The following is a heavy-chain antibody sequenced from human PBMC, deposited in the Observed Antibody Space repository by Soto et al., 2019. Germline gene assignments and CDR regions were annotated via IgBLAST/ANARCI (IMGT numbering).Heavy chain of an antibody. CDR2: IYYTGTT. D-gene: IGHD3-22*01. Sequence: SLTCTVSGYSISRYYWSWIRQPPGKGLEWIGYIYYTGTTNYNPSLKSRLTISVDTSKNQFSLRLTSVTAADTAVYYCARQGYYDSSGYDAFDLWGQGTMVTVSS. CDR1: GYSISRYY. CDR3: ARQGYYDSSGYDAFDL. J-gene: IGHJ3*01. V-gene: IGHV4-59*08.